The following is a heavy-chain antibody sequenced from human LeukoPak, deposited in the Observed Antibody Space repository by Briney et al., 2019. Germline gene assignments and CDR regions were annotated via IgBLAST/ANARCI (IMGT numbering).Heavy chain of an antibody. CDR2: MSNDGGKK. J-gene: IGHJ4*02. CDR3: ARAPSGVVWAHFDY. V-gene: IGHV3-30-3*01. D-gene: IGHD2-15*01. Sequence: GGSLRLSCAASGFTFTNYPMYWVRQAPGKGLEWVAVMSNDGGKKYYADSVKGRFTISRDNSKDTLYLQINSLRDEDTAVYYCARAPSGVVWAHFDYWGQGTLVTVSS. CDR1: GFTFTNYP.